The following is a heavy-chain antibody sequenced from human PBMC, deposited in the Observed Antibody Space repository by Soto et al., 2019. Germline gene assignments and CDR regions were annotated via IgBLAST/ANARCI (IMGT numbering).Heavy chain of an antibody. Sequence: EVQLVESGGGLVQPGGSLRLSCAASGFTFSSYWMSLVRQAPEKGLEWVANIKQDGNDLYFVDSVKGRFTISRDNAKNSLYLHMSSLRAEDTGVYYCARTICGVVTHSSYMYVWGKGTTVTVSS. V-gene: IGHV3-7*01. D-gene: IGHD3-3*01. CDR2: IKQDGNDL. CDR3: ARTICGVVTHSSYMYV. CDR1: GFTFSSYW. J-gene: IGHJ6*03.